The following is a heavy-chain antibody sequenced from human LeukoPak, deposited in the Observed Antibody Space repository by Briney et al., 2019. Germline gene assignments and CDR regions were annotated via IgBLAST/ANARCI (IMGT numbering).Heavy chain of an antibody. CDR3: ARVQELDDAFDI. V-gene: IGHV4-34*01. Sequence: XLSLXCXVYXGXFSGYYXSWIRQPPGKGLEWVGEINHSGSTNYNPSLKSRVTISVDTSKNQFSLKLSSVTAADTAVYYCARVQELDDAFDIWGQGTMFTVSS. CDR2: INHSGST. D-gene: IGHD1-26*01. CDR1: XGXFSGYY. J-gene: IGHJ3*02.